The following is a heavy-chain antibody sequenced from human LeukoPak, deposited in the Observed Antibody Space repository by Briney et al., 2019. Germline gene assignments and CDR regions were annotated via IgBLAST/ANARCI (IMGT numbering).Heavy chain of an antibody. D-gene: IGHD3-16*01. CDR1: GGTFSSYA. CDR2: IIPILGIA. V-gene: IGHV1-69*04. J-gene: IGHJ6*02. Sequence: ASVKVSCKASGGTFSSYAISWARQAPGQGLEWMGRIIPILGIANYAQKFQGRVTITADKSTSTAYMELSSLRSEDTAVYYCARESGDYVWGSYGDRYYYYGMDVWGQGTTVTVSS. CDR3: ARESGDYVWGSYGDRYYYYGMDV.